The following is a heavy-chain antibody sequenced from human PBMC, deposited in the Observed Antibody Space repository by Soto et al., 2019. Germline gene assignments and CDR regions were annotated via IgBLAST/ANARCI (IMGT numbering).Heavy chain of an antibody. CDR2: ISAYNGNT. J-gene: IGHJ5*02. CDR1: GYTFTSYG. CDR3: ARVWSGYYTGWFDP. D-gene: IGHD3-3*01. V-gene: IGHV1-18*01. Sequence: ASVKVSCKASGYTFTSYGISWVRQAPGQGLEWMGWISAYNGNTNYAQKLQGRVTMTTDTSTSTAYMELRSLRPDDTAVYYCARVWSGYYTGWFDPWGQGTLVTVSS.